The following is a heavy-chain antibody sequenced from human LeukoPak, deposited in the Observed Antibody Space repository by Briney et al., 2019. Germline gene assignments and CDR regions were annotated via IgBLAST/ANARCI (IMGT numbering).Heavy chain of an antibody. CDR1: GGTFSSYA. V-gene: IGHV1-69*13. CDR3: ARAGDTAMVPSYYYYGMDV. Sequence: ASVKVSCKASGGTFSSYAISWVRQATGQGLEWMGGIIPIFGTANYAQKFQGRVTITADESTSTAYMELSSLRSEDTAVYYCARAGDTAMVPSYYYYGMDVWGQGTTVTVSS. D-gene: IGHD5-18*01. CDR2: IIPIFGTA. J-gene: IGHJ6*02.